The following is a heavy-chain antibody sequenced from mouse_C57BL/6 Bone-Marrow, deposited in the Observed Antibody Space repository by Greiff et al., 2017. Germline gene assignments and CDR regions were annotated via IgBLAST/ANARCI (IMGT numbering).Heavy chain of an antibody. J-gene: IGHJ3*01. CDR1: GFTFSSYA. CDR2: ISDGGSYT. V-gene: IGHV5-4*03. CDR3: ASDRLYRTRAWFAY. D-gene: IGHD2-12*01. Sequence: EVKLVESGGGLVKPGGSLKLSCAASGFTFSSYAMSWVRQTPEKRLEWVATISDGGSYTYYPDNVKGRFTISRDNAKNNLYLQMSHLKSEDTAMYYCASDRLYRTRAWFAYWGQGTLVTVSA.